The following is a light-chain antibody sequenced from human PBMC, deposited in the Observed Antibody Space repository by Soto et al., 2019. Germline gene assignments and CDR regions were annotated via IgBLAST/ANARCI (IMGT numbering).Light chain of an antibody. V-gene: IGLV1-40*01. CDR1: SSNIGAGYD. CDR2: GNN. J-gene: IGLJ3*02. CDR3: QSYDSSLSGWV. Sequence: QSVLTQPPSVSGAPGQRVTISCTGRSSNIGAGYDVHWYQQLPGTAPKLLIYGNNNRPSGVPDRFSGSKSGTSASLAITWLQAEDEADYYCQSYDSSLSGWVFGGGTKLTVL.